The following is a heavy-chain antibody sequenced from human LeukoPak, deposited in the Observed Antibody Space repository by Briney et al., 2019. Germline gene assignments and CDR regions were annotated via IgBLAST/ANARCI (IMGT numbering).Heavy chain of an antibody. CDR2: INPNSGGT. CDR3: ARDLSYYGDDGY. CDR1: GYTFTGYY. D-gene: IGHD4-17*01. Sequence: ASVKVSCKASGYTFTGYYMHWVRQAPGQGLEWMEWINPNSGGTNYAQKFQGRVTMTRDTSISTAYMELSRLRSDDTAVYYCARDLSYYGDDGYWGQGTLVTVSS. V-gene: IGHV1-2*02. J-gene: IGHJ4*02.